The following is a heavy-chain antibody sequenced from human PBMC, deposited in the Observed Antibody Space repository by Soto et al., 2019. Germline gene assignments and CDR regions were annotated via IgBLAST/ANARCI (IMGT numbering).Heavy chain of an antibody. D-gene: IGHD2-15*01. J-gene: IGHJ6*02. CDR3: ATWLRMGGIGNYYYGGDV. CDR2: IMPIFGRP. Sequence: QVQLVQSGAEVKKPGSSMKVSCKASGGTFNDFAFSWVRQAPGQGPEWMGGIMPIFGRPDYAQKFRGGVTLTADEPTSTVFAELRSLTSELTAVYSGATWLRMGGIGNYYYGGDVWGQGTTVTVSS. CDR1: GGTFNDFA. V-gene: IGHV1-69*12.